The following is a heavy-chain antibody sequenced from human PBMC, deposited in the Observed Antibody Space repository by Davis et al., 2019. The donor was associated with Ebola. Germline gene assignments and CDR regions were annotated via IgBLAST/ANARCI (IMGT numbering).Heavy chain of an antibody. Sequence: GGSLRLSCRASGFTFGGYAINWVRQAPGKGLERVGFVRSKAFGGKSAYAASVKGRFTISRDDYNSIAYLQLDSLKTEDTAVYFCSRDLKQRPPSYYNGMDVWGHGTTVTVSS. CDR2: VRSKAFGGKS. CDR3: SRDLKQRPPSYYNGMDV. D-gene: IGHD1/OR15-1a*01. J-gene: IGHJ6*02. V-gene: IGHV3-49*04. CDR1: GFTFGGYA.